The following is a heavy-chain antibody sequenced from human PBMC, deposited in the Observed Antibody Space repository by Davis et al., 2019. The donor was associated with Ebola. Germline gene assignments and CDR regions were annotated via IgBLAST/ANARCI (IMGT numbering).Heavy chain of an antibody. V-gene: IGHV1-24*01. Sequence: AASVKVSCKVSGDIPPEFSMHWVRQAPGKGLEWMGGFDPEDGETIYAQKFQGRVTMTEDKSTDTTYMELSSLRSEDTAVYYCVTKSRAVAYRGSYYFYYGLDVWGKGTTVTVSS. CDR3: VTKSRAVAYRGSYYFYYGLDV. J-gene: IGHJ6*04. D-gene: IGHD6-19*01. CDR1: GDIPPEFS. CDR2: FDPEDGET.